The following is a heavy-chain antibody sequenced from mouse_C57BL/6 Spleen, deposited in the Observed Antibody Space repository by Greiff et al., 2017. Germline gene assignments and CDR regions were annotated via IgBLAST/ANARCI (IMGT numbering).Heavy chain of an antibody. D-gene: IGHD2-3*01. V-gene: IGHV10-1*01. J-gene: IGHJ4*01. CDR2: IRSKSNNYAT. CDR3: VRHGYYGAMDY. Sequence: DVQLQESGGGLVQPKGSLKLSCAASGFSFNTYAMNWVRQAPGKGLEWVARIRSKSNNYATYYADSVKDRFTISRDDSESMLYLQMNNLKTEDTAMYYCVRHGYYGAMDYWGQGTSVTVSS. CDR1: GFSFNTYA.